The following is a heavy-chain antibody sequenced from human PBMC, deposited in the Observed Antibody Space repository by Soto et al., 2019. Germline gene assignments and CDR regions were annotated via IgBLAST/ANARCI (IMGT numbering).Heavy chain of an antibody. CDR2: IEQDGSEK. CDR3: ARDRAYYDILTGYQTDPSLFDY. Sequence: GGSLRLSCAASGFTFSSYWMSWVRQAPGKGLEWVANIEQDGSEKYYVDSVKGRFTISRDNAKNSLYLQMNSLRAEDTAVYYCARDRAYYDILTGYQTDPSLFDYWGQGTLVTVSS. V-gene: IGHV3-7*03. D-gene: IGHD3-9*01. CDR1: GFTFSSYW. J-gene: IGHJ4*02.